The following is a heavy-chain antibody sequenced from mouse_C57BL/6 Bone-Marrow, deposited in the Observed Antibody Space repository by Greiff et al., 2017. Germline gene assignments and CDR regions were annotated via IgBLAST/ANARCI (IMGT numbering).Heavy chain of an antibody. V-gene: IGHV1-81*01. CDR2: IYPRSGNT. CDR3: ARKDIYDGYYGFAY. J-gene: IGHJ3*01. D-gene: IGHD2-3*01. Sequence: VQLQQSGAELARPGASVKLSCKASGYTFTSYGIIWVKQRTGQGLEWIGEIYPRSGNTYYNEKFKGKATLTADKSSSTAYMELRSLTSEDSAVYFCARKDIYDGYYGFAYWGQGTLVTVSA. CDR1: GYTFTSYG.